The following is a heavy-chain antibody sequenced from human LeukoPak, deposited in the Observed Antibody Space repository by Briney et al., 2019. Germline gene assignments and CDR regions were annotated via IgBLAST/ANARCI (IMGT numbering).Heavy chain of an antibody. V-gene: IGHV4-59*12. J-gene: IGHJ3*02. CDR3: ARDTLSHLYCSSPSCYSDSFDI. CDR1: GGSISSYY. Sequence: SETLSLTCTVSGGSISSYYWSWIRQPPGKGLEWIGYIYYSGSTNYNPSLKSRVTMSVDTSKNQFSLKLSSVTAADTAVYYCARDTLSHLYCSSPSCYSDSFDIWGQGTMVTVSS. D-gene: IGHD2-2*01. CDR2: IYYSGST.